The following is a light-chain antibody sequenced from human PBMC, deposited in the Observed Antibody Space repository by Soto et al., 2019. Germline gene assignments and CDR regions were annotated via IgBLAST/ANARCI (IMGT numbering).Light chain of an antibody. J-gene: IGLJ2*01. CDR1: SSDVGGYNY. Sequence: QSALTQPRSVSGSPGQSVTISCTGTSSDVGGYNYVSWYQHHPGKAPKLMIYGVSERPSGVPDRFSGSKSGNTASLTISGLQAEDEADYYCCSYAVGSTLVFGGGTKVTVL. CDR3: CSYAVGSTLV. CDR2: GVS. V-gene: IGLV2-11*01.